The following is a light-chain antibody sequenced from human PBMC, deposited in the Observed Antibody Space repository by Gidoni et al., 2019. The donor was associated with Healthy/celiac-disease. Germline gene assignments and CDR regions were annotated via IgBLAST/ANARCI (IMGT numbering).Light chain of an antibody. CDR2: GAS. CDR1: QSVSSSY. J-gene: IGKJ1*01. Sequence: ELVSTQSPGTLSLSPGERATLSCRASQSVSSSYLAWYQQKPGQAPRLLIYGASSRATGIPDRFSGSGSGTDFTLTISRLEPEDFAVYYCQQYGSSPWWTFGQXTKVEIK. CDR3: QQYGSSPWWT. V-gene: IGKV3-20*01.